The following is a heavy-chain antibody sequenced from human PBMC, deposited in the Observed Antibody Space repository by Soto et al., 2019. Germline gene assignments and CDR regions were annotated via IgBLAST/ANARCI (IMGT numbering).Heavy chain of an antibody. Sequence: EVQLLESGGGLVQPGGSLRLSCAASGFTFSSYSMSWVRQAPGKGLEWVSGFRSGGDDDTTYYADSVRGRFTISRDNSKNTLFLQMNSLRAEDTAVYYCARDGGDVVVPAARWGFEFCYWGQGTLVTVSS. CDR2: FRSGGDDDTT. D-gene: IGHD2-2*01. J-gene: IGHJ4*02. V-gene: IGHV3-23*01. CDR1: GFTFSSYS. CDR3: ARDGGDVVVPAARWGFEFCY.